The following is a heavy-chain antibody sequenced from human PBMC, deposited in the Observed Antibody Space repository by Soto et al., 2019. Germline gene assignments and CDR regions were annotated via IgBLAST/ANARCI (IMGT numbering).Heavy chain of an antibody. V-gene: IGHV3-11*06. CDR3: ARGGGGGLFEH. CDR1: GFPFSDYY. D-gene: IGHD2-21*01. J-gene: IGHJ4*02. CDR2: ISPKSTYR. Sequence: GGSLRLSCATSGFPFSDYYMGWIRQAPGKGLEWLSHISPKSTYRNYADSVKGRFTISRDNTKSPLFLQMNSLGVEDTAVYYCARGGGGGLFEHWGQGVLVTVSS.